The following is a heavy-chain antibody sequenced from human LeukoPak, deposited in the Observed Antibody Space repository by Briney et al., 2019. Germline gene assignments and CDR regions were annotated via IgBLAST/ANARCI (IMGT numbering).Heavy chain of an antibody. V-gene: IGHV4-59*01. CDR3: ARGLVGLTPHAGVFQI. Sequence: SETLSLTCIVSGGSFSSSYWSWIRQPPGKGLEWIAYIYSNGNTNSNPSLKSRVTIAVDTSQSQFSLKLSSVPAADTAVYYCARGLVGLTPHAGVFQIWGQGTKVTVSS. D-gene: IGHD1-26*01. J-gene: IGHJ3*02. CDR1: GGSFSSSY. CDR2: IYSNGNT.